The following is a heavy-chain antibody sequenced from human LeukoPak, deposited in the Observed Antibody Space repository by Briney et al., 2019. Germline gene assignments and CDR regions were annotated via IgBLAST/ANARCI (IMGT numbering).Heavy chain of an antibody. Sequence: PGGSLRLSCGASGFTFSNAWMSWVRQAPGKGLEWVGRIKRKTDGGTTDYAAPVKGRFTISRDDSKNTLCLQMNSLKTEDTAVYYCTTWGALIDWGQGTLVTVSS. CDR2: IKRKTDGGTT. CDR1: GFTFSNAW. D-gene: IGHD2-8*01. V-gene: IGHV3-15*01. CDR3: TTWGALID. J-gene: IGHJ4*02.